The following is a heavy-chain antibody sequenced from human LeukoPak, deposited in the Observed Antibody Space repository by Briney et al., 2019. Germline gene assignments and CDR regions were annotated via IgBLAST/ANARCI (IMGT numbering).Heavy chain of an antibody. Sequence: SQTLSLTCAISGDSVSSNSATWNWIRQSPSRGLEWLGRTYYRSKWYNDYAESVKSRITINPDTSKNQFSLQLNSVTPEDTAVHFCARDLAGDGGYSYGMVDYWGQGTLVTVSS. CDR3: ARDLAGDGGYSYGMVDY. V-gene: IGHV6-1*01. D-gene: IGHD5-18*01. CDR2: TYYRSKWYN. CDR1: GDSVSSNSAT. J-gene: IGHJ4*02.